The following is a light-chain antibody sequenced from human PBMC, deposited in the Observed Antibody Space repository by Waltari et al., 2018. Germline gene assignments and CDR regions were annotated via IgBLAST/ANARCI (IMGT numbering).Light chain of an antibody. J-gene: IGLJ2*01. Sequence: SYVLTQSPSVSVAPGQTTRIICGGNNIGSKAVHWYQQKPGQAPVLVVYDDRDRPSGIPERFSGSNSGSTATLTISGVAAGDEADYYCQVWDTSNDHVVFGGGTKLTVL. CDR1: NIGSKA. CDR3: QVWDTSNDHVV. V-gene: IGLV3-21*02. CDR2: DDR.